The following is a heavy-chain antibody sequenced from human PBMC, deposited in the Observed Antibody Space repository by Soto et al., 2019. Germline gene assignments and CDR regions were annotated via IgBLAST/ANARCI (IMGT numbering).Heavy chain of an antibody. D-gene: IGHD3-3*01. CDR1: GGSISSSSYY. Sequence: SETLSLTCTVSGGSISSSSYYWGWIRQPPGKGLEWIGSIYYSGSTYYNPSLKSRVTISVDTSKDQFSLKLSSVTAADTAVYYCARVRVLRFLEWTYYYYYMDVWGKGTTVTVSS. J-gene: IGHJ6*03. CDR2: IYYSGST. CDR3: ARVRVLRFLEWTYYYYYMDV. V-gene: IGHV4-39*01.